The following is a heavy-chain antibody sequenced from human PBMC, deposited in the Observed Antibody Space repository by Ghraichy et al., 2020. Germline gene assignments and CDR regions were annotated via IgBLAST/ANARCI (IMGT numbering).Heavy chain of an antibody. CDR1: GFSFSDYG. CDR2: IWYDGSNK. D-gene: IGHD1-26*01. V-gene: IGHV3-33*01. Sequence: GGSLRLSCAASGFSFSDYGMHWVRQAPGKGLEWVGVIWYDGSNKYFPDSVKGRFTISRDNSKNTLYLQINSLRAEDTAVYYCARVPYSGSYYFDYWGQGTLVTVSS. CDR3: ARVPYSGSYYFDY. J-gene: IGHJ4*02.